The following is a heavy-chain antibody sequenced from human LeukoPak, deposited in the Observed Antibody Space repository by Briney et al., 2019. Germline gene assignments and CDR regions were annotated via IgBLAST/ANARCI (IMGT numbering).Heavy chain of an antibody. Sequence: ASETLSLTCTVSGGSISSGGYYWSWIRQHPGTGLEWIGYIYYSGSTYYNPSLKSRVTISVDTSKNQFSLKLSSVTAADTAVYYCARDNSYGYVDYWGQGTLVTVSS. D-gene: IGHD5-18*01. V-gene: IGHV4-31*03. CDR2: IYYSGST. CDR3: ARDNSYGYVDY. J-gene: IGHJ4*02. CDR1: GGSISSGGYY.